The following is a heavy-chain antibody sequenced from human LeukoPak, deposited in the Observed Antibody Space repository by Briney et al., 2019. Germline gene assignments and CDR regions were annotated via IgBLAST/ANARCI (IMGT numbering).Heavy chain of an antibody. V-gene: IGHV3-30*18. CDR3: AKEGQWLGYFDY. J-gene: IGHJ4*02. CDR1: GFTFSSYG. D-gene: IGHD6-19*01. CDR2: ISHDGSNK. Sequence: GGSLRLSCAASGFTFSSYGMHWVRQAPGKGLEWVAVISHDGSNKYYADSVKGRFTISRDNSKNTLYLQMNSLRAEDTAVYYCAKEGQWLGYFDYWGQGTLVTVSS.